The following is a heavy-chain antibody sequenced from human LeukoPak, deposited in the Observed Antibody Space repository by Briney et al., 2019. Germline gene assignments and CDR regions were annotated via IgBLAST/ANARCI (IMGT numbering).Heavy chain of an antibody. J-gene: IGHJ6*04. D-gene: IGHD5-18*01. Sequence: SVKVSCKASGGTFSSYAISWVRQAPGQGLEWMGGIIPIFGTANYAQKFQGRVTITADESTSTAYMELSSLRSEDTAVYYCARGPYSYGPSGVYYGMDVWVKGTTVTASS. CDR2: IIPIFGTA. V-gene: IGHV1-69*13. CDR1: GGTFSSYA. CDR3: ARGPYSYGPSGVYYGMDV.